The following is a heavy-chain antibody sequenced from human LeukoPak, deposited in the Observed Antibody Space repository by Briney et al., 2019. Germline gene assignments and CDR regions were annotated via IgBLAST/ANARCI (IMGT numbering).Heavy chain of an antibody. V-gene: IGHV1-8*01. CDR1: GYTFTSYD. CDR2: MNPNSGNT. J-gene: IGHJ6*03. Sequence: ASVKVSCKASGYTFTSYDINWVRQATGQGLAWMGWMNPNSGNTGYAQKFQGRVTMTRNTSISTAYMELSSLRSEDTAVYHCARGSSGWFNYYYYMDVWGKGTTVTVSS. D-gene: IGHD6-19*01. CDR3: ARGSSGWFNYYYYMDV.